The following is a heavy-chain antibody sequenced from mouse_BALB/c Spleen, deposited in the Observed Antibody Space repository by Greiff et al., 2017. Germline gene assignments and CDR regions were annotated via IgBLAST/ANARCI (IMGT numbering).Heavy chain of an antibody. CDR2: ISNGGGST. V-gene: IGHV5-12-2*01. D-gene: IGHD2-4*01. Sequence: EVKLVESGGGLVQPGGSLKLSCAASGFTFSSYTMSWVRQTPEKRLEWVAYISNGGGSTYYPDTVKGRFTISRDNAKNTLYLQMSSLKSEDTAMYYCASRIYYDYSWFAYWGQGTLVTVSA. CDR1: GFTFSSYT. J-gene: IGHJ3*01. CDR3: ASRIYYDYSWFAY.